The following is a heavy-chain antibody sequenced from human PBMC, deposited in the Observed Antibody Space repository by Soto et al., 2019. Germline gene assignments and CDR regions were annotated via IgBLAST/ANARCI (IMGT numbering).Heavy chain of an antibody. V-gene: IGHV4-4*02. Sequence: NPSETLSLTCAVSGGSITSSNWWSWVRQPPGKGLEWLGQISHSGSTDYNPSLKSRVSISVDKSKNRLSLKLSSVTAADTALYYCASGDSSHFEYWGQGTLVTVSS. CDR3: ASGDSSHFEY. D-gene: IGHD4-17*01. J-gene: IGHJ4*02. CDR2: ISHSGST. CDR1: GGSITSSNW.